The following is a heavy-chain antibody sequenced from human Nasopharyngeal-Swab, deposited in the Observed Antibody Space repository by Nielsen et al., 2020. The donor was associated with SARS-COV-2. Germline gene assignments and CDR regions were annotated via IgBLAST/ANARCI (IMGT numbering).Heavy chain of an antibody. D-gene: IGHD3-22*01. CDR1: GGSISSSSYY. V-gene: IGHV4-39*01. CDR3: ASRTSLFYDSGGYYGNWFDP. J-gene: IGHJ5*02. CDR2: IYYSGST. Sequence: SETLSLTCTVSGGSISSSSYYWGWIRQPPGKGLEWIGSIYYSGSTYYNPSLKSRVTISVDTSKNQFSLKLSSVTAADTAVYYCASRTSLFYDSGGYYGNWFDPWGQGTLVTVSS.